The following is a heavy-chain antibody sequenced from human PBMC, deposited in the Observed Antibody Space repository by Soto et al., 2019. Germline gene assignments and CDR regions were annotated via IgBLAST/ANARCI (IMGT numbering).Heavy chain of an antibody. J-gene: IGHJ4*02. D-gene: IGHD2-21*02. CDR3: ARDGARDRGDKGFDY. V-gene: IGHV3-21*01. CDR2: ITSTSTYI. Sequence: EVQLVESGGGLVQPGGSPRLSCAASGFTFSSYTMHWVRQAPGKGLEWVSSITSTSTYIYYRDSLKGRFTISRDNAKNSLYLQMNSLGPGDTAVYYCARDGARDRGDKGFDYWGQGTVVTVSS. CDR1: GFTFSSYT.